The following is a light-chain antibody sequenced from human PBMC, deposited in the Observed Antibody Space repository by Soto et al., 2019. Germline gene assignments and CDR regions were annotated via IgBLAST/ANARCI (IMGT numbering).Light chain of an antibody. CDR1: SSDVGGYNY. CDR3: CSYAGSYTDV. V-gene: IGLV2-11*01. Sequence: QSALTQPRSVSGSPGHSVTISCTGTSSDVGGYNYVSWYQQHPGKAPKLMIYDVSKRPSGVPDRFSGSKSGNTAPLTISGLQAEDEADYCCCSYAGSYTDVFGTGTKLTVL. J-gene: IGLJ1*01. CDR2: DVS.